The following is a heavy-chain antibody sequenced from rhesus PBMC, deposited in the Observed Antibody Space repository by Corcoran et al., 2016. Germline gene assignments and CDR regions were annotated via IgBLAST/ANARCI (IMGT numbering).Heavy chain of an antibody. V-gene: IGHV4S14*01. CDR2: IYGSGGRH. CDR1: GYSISSGYY. J-gene: IGHJ2*01. D-gene: IGHD5-42*01. CDR3: ASVGSSWSEWDTVGTEWYFDL. Sequence: QVQLQESGPGLVKPSETLSLTCAVSGYSISSGYYWGWIRQPPGKGLEWIGSIYGSGGRHYLNPSLKRRATRSVDTAKNQFSLKLRSVTAADTAVYYCASVGSSWSEWDTVGTEWYFDLWGPGTPITISS.